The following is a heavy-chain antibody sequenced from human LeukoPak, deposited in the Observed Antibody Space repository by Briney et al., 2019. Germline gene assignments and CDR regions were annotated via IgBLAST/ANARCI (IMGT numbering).Heavy chain of an antibody. CDR1: GGSFSGYY. V-gene: IGHV4-34*01. Sequence: SETLSLTCAVYGGSFSGYYWSWIRQPPGKGLEWIGEINHSGSTNYNPSLKSRVTISVDTSKNQFSLKLSSVTAADTAVCYCATTTIFGVDDYYYYYGMDVWGQGTTVTVSS. CDR3: ATTTIFGVDDYYYYYGMDV. J-gene: IGHJ6*02. D-gene: IGHD3-3*01. CDR2: INHSGST.